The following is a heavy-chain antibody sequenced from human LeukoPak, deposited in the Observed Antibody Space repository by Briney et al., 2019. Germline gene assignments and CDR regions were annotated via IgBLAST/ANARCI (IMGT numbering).Heavy chain of an antibody. Sequence: GGSLRLSCAASGFSFSNYAMSWVRQAPGKGLEWVSAISGRGANTYYAGSVKGRFTISRDNSKNTLYMQMNSLRAEDTAVYYCAKDTMVRGVIWGQGTMVTVSS. V-gene: IGHV3-23*01. CDR1: GFSFSNYA. D-gene: IGHD3-10*01. J-gene: IGHJ3*02. CDR3: AKDTMVRGVI. CDR2: ISGRGANT.